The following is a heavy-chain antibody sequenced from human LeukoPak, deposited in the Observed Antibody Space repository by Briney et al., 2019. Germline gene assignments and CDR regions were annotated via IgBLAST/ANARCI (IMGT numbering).Heavy chain of an antibody. CDR3: ARASETISTMVVISPYYFDY. D-gene: IGHD3-22*01. CDR2: IYYSGSP. V-gene: IGHV4-39*07. Sequence: SETLSLTCTVSGGSISSSSYYWGWIRQPPGKGLEWIGSIYYSGSPYYNPSLKSRATISVDTSKNQFSLKLSSVTAADTAVYYCARASETISTMVVISPYYFDYWGQGTLVTVSS. J-gene: IGHJ4*02. CDR1: GGSISSSSYY.